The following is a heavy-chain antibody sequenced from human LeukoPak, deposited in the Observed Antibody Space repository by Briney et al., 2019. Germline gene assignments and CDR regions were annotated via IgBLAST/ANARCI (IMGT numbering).Heavy chain of an antibody. D-gene: IGHD1-7*01. Sequence: PGGSLRLSCAASGFTFSSHSMNWVRQAPGKGLEWVSSISSSSSYIYYADSVKGRFTISRDNAENSLYLQMNSLRAEDTAVYYCARVFDNWNYETYYYGMDVWGQGTTVTVSS. J-gene: IGHJ6*02. CDR2: ISSSSSYI. V-gene: IGHV3-21*01. CDR3: ARVFDNWNYETYYYGMDV. CDR1: GFTFSSHS.